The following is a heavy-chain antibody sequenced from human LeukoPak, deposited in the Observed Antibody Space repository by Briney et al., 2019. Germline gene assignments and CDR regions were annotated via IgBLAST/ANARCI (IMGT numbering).Heavy chain of an antibody. CDR1: GYSFTSYW. CDR2: IYPGDSDT. V-gene: IGHV5-51*01. Sequence: GESLKISCKGSGYSFTSYWIGWVRQMPGKGLEWMGIIYPGDSDTRYSPSFQGQVTISADKSISTAYLQWSSLKASDTAMYYCARNKVYVWGSYGRDDNWFDPWGQGTLVTVSS. D-gene: IGHD3-16*01. CDR3: ARNKVYVWGSYGRDDNWFDP. J-gene: IGHJ5*02.